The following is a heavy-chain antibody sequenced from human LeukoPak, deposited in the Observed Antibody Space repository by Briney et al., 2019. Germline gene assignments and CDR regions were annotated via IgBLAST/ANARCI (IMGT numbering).Heavy chain of an antibody. J-gene: IGHJ3*02. Sequence: SWVRQAPGKGLEWIGEIYHSGGTTNYNPSLKSRVTISVDKSKNQFSLQLSSVTAADTALYYCARPTGRGGYPTDPFDIWGQGTMVTVSS. D-gene: IGHD6-25*01. V-gene: IGHV4-4*02. CDR2: IYHSGGTT. CDR3: ARPTGRGGYPTDPFDI.